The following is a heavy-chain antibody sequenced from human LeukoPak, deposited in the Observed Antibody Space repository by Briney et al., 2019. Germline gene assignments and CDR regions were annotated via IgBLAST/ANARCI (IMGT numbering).Heavy chain of an antibody. V-gene: IGHV4-61*02. CDR2: IYTSGST. J-gene: IGHJ6*01. CDR1: GGSISSGSYY. Sequence: SQTLSLTCTVSGGSISSGSYYWSWIRQPAGKGLEWLGRIYTSGSTNYNPSLKSRVTISVDTSKNQFSLKLSSVTAADTAVYYCARDQYEVEDDSSGYPYYYYYGMDVWGQGTTVTVSS. D-gene: IGHD3-22*01. CDR3: ARDQYEVEDDSSGYPYYYYYGMDV.